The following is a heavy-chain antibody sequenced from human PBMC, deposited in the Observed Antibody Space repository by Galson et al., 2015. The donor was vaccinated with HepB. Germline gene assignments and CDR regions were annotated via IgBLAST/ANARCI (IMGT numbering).Heavy chain of an antibody. J-gene: IGHJ4*02. CDR3: ARLNYYGSGTSSALNLDC. CDR1: GYSFTTYW. V-gene: IGHV5-10-1*01. Sequence: QSGAEVKKPGESLMISCKASGYSFTTYWISWVRQMPGKGLEWMGRIDPSDSYINYNPSFQGHATISVDKSISTAYLQWSSLKASDPAIYYCARLNYYGSGTSSALNLDCWGQGTLVTVSS. CDR2: IDPSDSYI. D-gene: IGHD3-10*01.